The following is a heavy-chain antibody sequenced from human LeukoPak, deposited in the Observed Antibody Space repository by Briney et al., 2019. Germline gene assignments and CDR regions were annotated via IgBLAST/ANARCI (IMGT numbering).Heavy chain of an antibody. V-gene: IGHV3-30*04. CDR2: MSYDGSNK. J-gene: IGHJ5*02. CDR1: GFTFSSYA. D-gene: IGHD6-13*01. CDR3: ASYSSSWYGNWFDP. Sequence: GRSLRLSCAASGFTFSSYAMHWVRQAPGKGLEWVAVMSYDGSNKYYADSVKGRFTISRDNSKNTLYLQMNSLRAEETAVYYCASYSSSWYGNWFDPWGQGTLVTVSS.